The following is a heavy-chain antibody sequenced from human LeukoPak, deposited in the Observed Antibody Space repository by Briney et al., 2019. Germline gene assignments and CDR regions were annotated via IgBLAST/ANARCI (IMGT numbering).Heavy chain of an antibody. D-gene: IGHD2-2*03. CDR3: SRGRNGSFDY. CDR2: IKQDGSEK. V-gene: IGHV3-7*04. CDR1: GFTFSSYW. Sequence: AGGSLRLSCAASGFTFSSYWMSWVRQAPGKGLEWVANIKQDGSEKYYVDSVKGRFTISRDNAKSTLYLQVNSLRAEDTAVYFCSRGRNGSFDYWGQGTLVTVSS. J-gene: IGHJ4*02.